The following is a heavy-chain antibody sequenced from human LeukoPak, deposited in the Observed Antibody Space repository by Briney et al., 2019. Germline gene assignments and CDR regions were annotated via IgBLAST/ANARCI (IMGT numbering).Heavy chain of an antibody. J-gene: IGHJ6*02. CDR3: VLELWLLGYYYGMDV. CDR2: INHSGST. D-gene: IGHD5-18*01. V-gene: IGHV4-34*01. CDR1: GGSFSGYY. Sequence: SETLSLTCAVYGGSFSGYYWSWIRQPPGKGLEWIGEINHSGSTNYNPSLKSRVTISVDTSKNQFSLKLSSVTAADTAVYYCVLELWLLGYYYGMDVWGQGTTVTVSS.